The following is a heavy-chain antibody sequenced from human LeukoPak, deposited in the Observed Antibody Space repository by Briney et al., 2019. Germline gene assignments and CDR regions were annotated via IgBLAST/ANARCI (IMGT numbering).Heavy chain of an antibody. Sequence: SGTLSLTCAVSGGSISSSNWWSWVRQPPGKGLEWIGEIYHSGSTNYNPSLKSRVTISVDKSKNQFSLKLSSVTAADTGVYYCARDPYYYDSSRVNWFDPWGQGTLVTVSS. D-gene: IGHD3-22*01. CDR3: ARDPYYYDSSRVNWFDP. V-gene: IGHV4-4*02. J-gene: IGHJ5*02. CDR2: IYHSGST. CDR1: GGSISSSNW.